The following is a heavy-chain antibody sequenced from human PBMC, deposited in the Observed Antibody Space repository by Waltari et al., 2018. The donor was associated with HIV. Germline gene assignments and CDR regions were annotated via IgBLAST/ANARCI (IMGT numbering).Heavy chain of an antibody. V-gene: IGHV4-34*01. D-gene: IGHD3-16*01. Sequence: QVQLQQWGAGLLKASETLSLTCAVYGGSFSGYFWTWIRQPPGKPLEWIGEITHRASSNYNPSLKSRVSMSVDTSKNQFSLSLTSVTAADTAVYYCARSRGRIRWFEFWGQGTQVTVTS. CDR2: ITHRASS. CDR3: ARSRGRIRWFEF. J-gene: IGHJ4*02. CDR1: GGSFSGYF.